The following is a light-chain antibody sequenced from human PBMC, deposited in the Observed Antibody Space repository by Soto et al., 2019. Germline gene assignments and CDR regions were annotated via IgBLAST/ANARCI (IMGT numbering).Light chain of an antibody. CDR3: CSFAGSHVA. Sequence: QSALTQPRSVSGSPGQSVTISCTGTSADVGGYDFVSWYQQLPGKAPKLMIYDVTKRPSGVPDRFSGSKSDNTASLTISGLQAEDEADYYCCSFAGSHVAFGGGTKLTVL. J-gene: IGLJ2*01. V-gene: IGLV2-11*01. CDR2: DVT. CDR1: SADVGGYDF.